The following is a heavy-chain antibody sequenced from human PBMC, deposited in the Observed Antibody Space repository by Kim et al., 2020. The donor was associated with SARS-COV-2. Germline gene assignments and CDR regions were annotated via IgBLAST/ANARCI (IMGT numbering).Heavy chain of an antibody. CDR3: AKDSSHYRFFDY. CDR1: GISFNSYA. CDR2: INGVGSNT. Sequence: GGSLRLSWVASGISFNSYAMSWVRQAPGKGLEWVSAINGVGSNTFYANSVKGRFTISRDNSKNTLYLHMNGLRPEDTAVYFCAKDSSHYRFFDYWGQGTLVTVSS. D-gene: IGHD6-6*01. V-gene: IGHV3-23*01. J-gene: IGHJ4*02.